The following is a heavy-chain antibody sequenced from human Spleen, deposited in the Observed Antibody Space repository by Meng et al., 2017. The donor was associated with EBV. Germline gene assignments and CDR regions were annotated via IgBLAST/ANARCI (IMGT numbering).Heavy chain of an antibody. V-gene: IGHV4-4*02. CDR3: ASRYCPTTSCRQD. D-gene: IGHD2-2*01. CDR2: IYHSGST. J-gene: IGHJ4*02. CDR1: GDSISSDKW. Sequence: SGPALGKPSGTLSPPSAVSGDSISSDKWWSGVRQPPGKGLEWIGEIYHSGSTNYNPSLTSRVTILVDKSENQFSLKLSSVTAADTAVYYCASRYCPTTSCRQDWGQGTLVTVSS.